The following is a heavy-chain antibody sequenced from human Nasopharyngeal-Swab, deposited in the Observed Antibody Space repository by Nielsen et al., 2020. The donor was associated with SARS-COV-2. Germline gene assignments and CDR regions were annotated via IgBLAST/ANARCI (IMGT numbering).Heavy chain of an antibody. CDR3: TRCGGGCYSGRDY. CDR2: IRRNGNNYAT. D-gene: IGHD2-15*01. V-gene: IGHV3-73*01. Sequence: GESLKLSCAASGFTFRDSAIHWVLQASGEGLEWVARIRRNGNNYATAYSASVKGRFIIFRDDPTNTAYLQMNSLKTEDTAMYYCTRCGGGCYSGRDYWGQGTLVTVSS. CDR1: GFTFRDSA. J-gene: IGHJ4*02.